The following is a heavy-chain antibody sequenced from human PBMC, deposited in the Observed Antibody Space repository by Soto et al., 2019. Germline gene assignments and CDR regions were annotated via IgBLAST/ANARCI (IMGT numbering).Heavy chain of an antibody. Sequence: QVQLVQSGAEVKKPGASVKVSCKASGYTFTSYDINWVRQATGQGREWMGWMNPNSGNTGYAQKFQGRVTMTRNTSISTAYMELSSLRSEDTAVYYCASWDSSGWYCTYYYYSMDVWGQGTTVNVSS. D-gene: IGHD6-19*01. CDR1: GYTFTSYD. CDR2: MNPNSGNT. V-gene: IGHV1-8*01. J-gene: IGHJ6*02. CDR3: ASWDSSGWYCTYYYYSMDV.